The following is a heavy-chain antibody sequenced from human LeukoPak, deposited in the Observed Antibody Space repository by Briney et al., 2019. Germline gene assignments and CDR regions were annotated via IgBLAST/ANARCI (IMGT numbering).Heavy chain of an antibody. V-gene: IGHV1-2*02. Sequence: ASVKVSCKASGYTFTGYYMHWVRQAPGQGLAWMGWINPNSGDTNYAQKFQGRVTMTRDTSISTAYLELSRLRSDDTAVYYCARDSIVYYYDSSGYYYNYFDYWGQGSLVTVSS. D-gene: IGHD3-22*01. CDR2: INPNSGDT. CDR1: GYTFTGYY. CDR3: ARDSIVYYYDSSGYYYNYFDY. J-gene: IGHJ4*02.